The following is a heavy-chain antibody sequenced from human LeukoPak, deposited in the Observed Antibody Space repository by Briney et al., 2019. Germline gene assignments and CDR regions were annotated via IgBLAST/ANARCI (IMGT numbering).Heavy chain of an antibody. CDR2: IYYSGST. J-gene: IGHJ1*01. CDR3: AGGDYVSEYFQH. Sequence: SETLSLTCTVSGGSISSSFWAWIRQPPGKGLEWIGYIYYSGSTNYNPSLKSRVTISVDTSKNQLSLKLSSVTAADTAVYYCAGGDYVSEYFQHWGQGTLVTVSS. CDR1: GGSISSSF. D-gene: IGHD4-17*01. V-gene: IGHV4-59*01.